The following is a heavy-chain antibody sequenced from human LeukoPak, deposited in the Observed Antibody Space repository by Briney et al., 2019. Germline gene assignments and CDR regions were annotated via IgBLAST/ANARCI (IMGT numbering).Heavy chain of an antibody. V-gene: IGHV3-30*02. CDR2: IWYDGSNK. Sequence: GGSLRLSCAASGFTFSSYGMHWVRQAPGKGLEWVAVIWYDGSNKYYADSVKGRFTISRDNSKNTLYLQMNSLRAEDTAVYYCAKGIGVVPAAMSYFQHWGQGTLVTVSS. D-gene: IGHD2-2*01. CDR1: GFTFSSYG. CDR3: AKGIGVVPAAMSYFQH. J-gene: IGHJ1*01.